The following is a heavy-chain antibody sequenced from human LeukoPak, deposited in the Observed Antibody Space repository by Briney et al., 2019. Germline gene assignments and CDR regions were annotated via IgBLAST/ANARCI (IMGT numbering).Heavy chain of an antibody. V-gene: IGHV4-34*01. Sequence: SETLSLTCAVYGGTFSGYYWSWIRQPPGKRLEWVGESNDSGGTNYNPSLKSRVTISADKSKNQVSLRLTSVTAADTAVYYCARLSVIVGAALEYYYYYMGVWGQGTTVTVSS. CDR3: ARLSVIVGAALEYYYYYMGV. D-gene: IGHD1-26*01. CDR1: GGTFSGYY. J-gene: IGHJ6*03. CDR2: SNDSGGT.